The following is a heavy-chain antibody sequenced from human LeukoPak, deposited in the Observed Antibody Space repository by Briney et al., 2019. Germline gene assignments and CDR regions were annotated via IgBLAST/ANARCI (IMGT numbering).Heavy chain of an antibody. CDR2: IYYSGST. CDR1: GGSISSYY. V-gene: IGHV4-59*01. Sequence: SETLSLTCTVSGGSISSYYWSWIRQPPGKGLEWIGYIYYSGSTNYNPFLKSRVTISADTSKNQFSLKLSSVTAADTAVYYCAGGIAVAPQALLIWYFDLWGRGTLVTVSS. D-gene: IGHD6-19*01. J-gene: IGHJ2*01. CDR3: AGGIAVAPQALLIWYFDL.